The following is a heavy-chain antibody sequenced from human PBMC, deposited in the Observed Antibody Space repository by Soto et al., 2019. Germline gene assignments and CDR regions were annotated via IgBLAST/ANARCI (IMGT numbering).Heavy chain of an antibody. CDR1: GDSISSTY. CDR3: ARGYESGYTFGHDL. Sequence: PSETLSLTCTVSGDSISSTYWSWVRQPAGRGLEWIGRIYSSGSNKYNPSLESRVTMSVDTSKNQFSLTLRSVTAADTAVYFCARGYESGYTFGHDLWGQGTLATVSS. V-gene: IGHV4-4*07. CDR2: IYSSGSN. J-gene: IGHJ5*02. D-gene: IGHD3-3*01.